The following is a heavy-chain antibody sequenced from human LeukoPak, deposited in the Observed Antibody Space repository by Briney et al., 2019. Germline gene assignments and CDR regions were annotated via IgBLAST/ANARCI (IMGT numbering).Heavy chain of an antibody. J-gene: IGHJ4*02. CDR2: IYYSGST. D-gene: IGHD3-10*02. CDR1: GGSISSSSYY. CDR3: ARDVVRGVINYFDY. V-gene: IGHV4-39*07. Sequence: SETLSLTCTVSGGSISSSSYYWGGIRQPPGKGLEWIGSIYYSGSTYYNPSLKSRVTISVDTSKNQFSLKLSSVTAADTAVYYCARDVVRGVINYFDYWGQGTLVTVSS.